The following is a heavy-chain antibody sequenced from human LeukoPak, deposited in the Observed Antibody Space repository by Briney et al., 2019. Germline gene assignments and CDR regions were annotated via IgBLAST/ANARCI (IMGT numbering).Heavy chain of an antibody. CDR1: GFTFSSYS. CDR3: ARLLRFLEWLDY. CDR2: ISSSSSYI. D-gene: IGHD3-3*01. V-gene: IGHV3-21*01. Sequence: PGRSLRLSCAASGFTFSSYSMNWVRQAPGKGLEWVSSISSSSSYIYYADSVKGRFTISRDNAKNSLYLQMNSLRAEDTAVYYCARLLRFLEWLDYWGQGTLVTVSS. J-gene: IGHJ4*02.